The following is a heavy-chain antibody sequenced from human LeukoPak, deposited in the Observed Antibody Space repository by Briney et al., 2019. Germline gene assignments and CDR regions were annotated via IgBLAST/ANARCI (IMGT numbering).Heavy chain of an antibody. CDR2: INPSGGST. J-gene: IGHJ3*02. V-gene: IGHV1-46*04. Sequence: ASVKVSCKTSGYTFASYYIHWVRQAPGRGLEWMGIINPSGGSTRYAQKLEGRVTVTRDTSTSPVYMEVSSLRFEDTAVYYCARDLCGGDCYSEDSFDIWGQGTMVTVSS. CDR3: ARDLCGGDCYSEDSFDI. D-gene: IGHD2-21*02. CDR1: GYTFASYY.